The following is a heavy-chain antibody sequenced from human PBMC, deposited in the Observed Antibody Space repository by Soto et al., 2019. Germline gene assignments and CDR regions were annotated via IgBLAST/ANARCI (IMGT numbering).Heavy chain of an antibody. CDR1: GDSITTSSYY. J-gene: IGHJ1*01. V-gene: IGHV4-39*01. D-gene: IGHD6-19*01. Sequence: PSETLSLTCTASGDSITTSSYYWGWIRQPPGKGLEWIGSIYYSGSTYYNPSLESRVTVSVDTSKNQFSLKLYSVTAADTAVYYCARQGGSGAGRHFQRWGQGTLVTVSS. CDR3: ARQGGSGAGRHFQR. CDR2: IYYSGST.